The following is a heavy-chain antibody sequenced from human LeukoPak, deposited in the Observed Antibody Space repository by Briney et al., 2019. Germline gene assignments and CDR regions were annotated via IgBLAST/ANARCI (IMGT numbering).Heavy chain of an antibody. CDR3: ARILTYCSGGSCYRTWWVDY. Sequence: SETLSLTCTVSGGSISSGGYYWSWIRQPPGKGLEWIGEINHSGSTNYNPSLKSRVTISVDTSKNQFSLKLSSVTAADTAVYYCARILTYCSGGSCYRTWWVDYWGQGTLVTVSS. CDR2: INHSGST. D-gene: IGHD2-15*01. J-gene: IGHJ4*02. CDR1: GGSISSGGYY. V-gene: IGHV4-39*07.